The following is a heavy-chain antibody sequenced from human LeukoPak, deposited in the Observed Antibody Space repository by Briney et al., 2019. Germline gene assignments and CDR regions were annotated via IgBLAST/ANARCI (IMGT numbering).Heavy chain of an antibody. Sequence: GGSLRLSCAASGFTFSDYSMNWVRQAAGKGLEWISYIGIRSGNTKYADSVKGRFTISGDKAKNSLYLQMNSLRVEDTAVYYCARDYKYAFDNWGQGTLVTVSS. CDR3: ARDYKYAFDN. D-gene: IGHD5-24*01. CDR1: GFTFSDYS. V-gene: IGHV3-48*01. J-gene: IGHJ4*02. CDR2: IGIRSGNT.